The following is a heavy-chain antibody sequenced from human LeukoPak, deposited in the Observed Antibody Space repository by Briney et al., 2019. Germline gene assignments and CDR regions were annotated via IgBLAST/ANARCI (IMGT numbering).Heavy chain of an antibody. CDR1: GFTVNNYY. CDR2: INDGDHT. J-gene: IGHJ3*02. CDR3: AREVGDSTTYTGAFDI. V-gene: IGHV3-53*01. Sequence: GGSLRLSCTASGFTVNNYYMSWVRQAPGKGLEWVSIINDGDHTYYTDSVKGRFIISRDNSKNTLYLQMNSLGAEDTAVYYCAREVGDSTTYTGAFDIWGQGTMVTVSS. D-gene: IGHD2/OR15-2a*01.